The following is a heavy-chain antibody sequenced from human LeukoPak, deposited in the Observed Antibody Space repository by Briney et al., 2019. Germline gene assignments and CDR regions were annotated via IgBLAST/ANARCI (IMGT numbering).Heavy chain of an antibody. CDR2: ISSSSSYI. V-gene: IGHV3-21*01. CDR1: GFTFSGYS. J-gene: IGHJ4*02. Sequence: SGGSLRLSRAASGFTFSGYSMNWVRQAPGKGLEWVSSISSSSSYIYYADSVKGRFTISRDNAKNSLYLQMNSLRAEDTAVYYCAQMASSSSGAGGDYWGQGTLVTVSS. CDR3: AQMASSSSGAGGDY. D-gene: IGHD6-6*01.